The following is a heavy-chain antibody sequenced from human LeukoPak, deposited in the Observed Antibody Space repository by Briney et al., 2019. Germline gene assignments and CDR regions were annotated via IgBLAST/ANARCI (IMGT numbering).Heavy chain of an antibody. CDR2: ISGSSSYV. CDR3: AKAYYDPSGYSYYFDY. J-gene: IGHJ4*02. D-gene: IGHD3-22*01. Sequence: GGSLRLSCAASGFPFSAYNMNWIRQAPGKGLEWVSSISGSSSYVYYADSVKGRFTISRDNAKNSLYLHMNSLRAEDTAVYYCAKAYYDPSGYSYYFDYWGQGILVTVSS. V-gene: IGHV3-21*01. CDR1: GFPFSAYN.